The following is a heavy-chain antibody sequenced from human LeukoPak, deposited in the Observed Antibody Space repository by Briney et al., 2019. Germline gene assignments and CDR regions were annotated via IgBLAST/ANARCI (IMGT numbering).Heavy chain of an antibody. D-gene: IGHD1-26*01. V-gene: IGHV4-61*02. CDR1: GASISSGSYY. CDR2: INTSGST. CDR3: ARESSIVGAINY. Sequence: SETLSLTCTVSGASISSGSYYWSWIRQPAGEGLEWIGRINTSGSTNNKPSLKRRFTISVDTSKSQFSLKLSSVTAADTAVYYCARESSIVGAINYWGQGTLVTVSS. J-gene: IGHJ4*02.